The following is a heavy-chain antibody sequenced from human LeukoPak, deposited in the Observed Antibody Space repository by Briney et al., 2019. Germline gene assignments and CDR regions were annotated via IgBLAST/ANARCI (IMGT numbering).Heavy chain of an antibody. V-gene: IGHV3-48*01. CDR2: ISSSSSTI. D-gene: IGHD3-10*01. CDR1: GFTFSSYS. CDR3: ARDRSIWFGEANWFDP. J-gene: IGHJ5*02. Sequence: PGGSLRLSCAASGFTFSSYSMNWVRQAPGKGLEWVSYISSSSSTIYYADSVKGRFTISRDNAKNSLYLQMNSLRAEDTAVYYCARDRSIWFGEANWFDPWGQGTLVTVSS.